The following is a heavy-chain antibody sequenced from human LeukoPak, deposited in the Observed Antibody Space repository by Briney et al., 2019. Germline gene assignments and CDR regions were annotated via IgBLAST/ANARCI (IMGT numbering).Heavy chain of an antibody. V-gene: IGHV1-8*03. Sequence: ASVKVSCKASGYTFTSYDINWVRQATGQGLEWMGWMNPNSGNTGYAQKFQGRVTITRNTSISTAYMELSSLRSEDTAVYYCARGKKCYYYYYMDVWGKGTTVTVSS. CDR1: GYTFTSYD. CDR2: MNPNSGNT. CDR3: ARGKKCYYYYYMDV. J-gene: IGHJ6*03.